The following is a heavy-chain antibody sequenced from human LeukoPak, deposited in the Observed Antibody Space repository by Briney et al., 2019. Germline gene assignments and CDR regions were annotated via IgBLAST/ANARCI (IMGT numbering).Heavy chain of an antibody. CDR1: GFTFSSYS. J-gene: IGHJ4*02. Sequence: GGSLRLSCAASGFTFSSYSMNWVRQAPGKGLEWVSSISSSSSYIYYADSVKGRFTISRDNAKNSLYLQMNSLRAEDTAVYYCARDTSNIAAAAAFDYWGKGTLVTVSS. V-gene: IGHV3-21*01. D-gene: IGHD6-13*01. CDR2: ISSSSSYI. CDR3: ARDTSNIAAAAAFDY.